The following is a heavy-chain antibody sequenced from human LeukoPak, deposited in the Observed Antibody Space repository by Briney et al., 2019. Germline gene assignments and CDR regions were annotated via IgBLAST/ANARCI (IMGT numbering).Heavy chain of an antibody. V-gene: IGHV5-51*01. CDR3: ARLPGRYFDWSDY. CDR1: GYSFTTNW. CDR2: IDPSDSGT. D-gene: IGHD3-9*01. J-gene: IGHJ4*02. Sequence: GESLKISCWGSGYSFTTNWIGWVRQMPGKGLEWMGIIDPSDSGTRYSPSFEGQVTISADKSISTAYLQWSSLKASDTAMYYCARLPGRYFDWSDYWGQGTLVTVSS.